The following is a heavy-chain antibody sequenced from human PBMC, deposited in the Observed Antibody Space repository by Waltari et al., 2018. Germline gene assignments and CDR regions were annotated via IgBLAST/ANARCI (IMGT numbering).Heavy chain of an antibody. J-gene: IGHJ4*02. D-gene: IGHD3-22*01. CDR1: GGTFRSYA. CDR2: IIPIFGTA. V-gene: IGHV1-69*01. Sequence: QVQLVQSGAEVKKPGSSVTVSCKASGGTFRSYAISWLRPAPGQGLEWMGGIIPIFGTANYAQKFQGRVTITADESTSTAYMELSSLRSEDTAVYYCARDQDYYDSSGYHHPLDYWGQGTLVTVSS. CDR3: ARDQDYYDSSGYHHPLDY.